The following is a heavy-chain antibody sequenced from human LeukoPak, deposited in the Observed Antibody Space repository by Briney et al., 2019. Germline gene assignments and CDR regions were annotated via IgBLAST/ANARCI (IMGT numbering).Heavy chain of an antibody. D-gene: IGHD2-8*01. Sequence: SETLSLTCTVSSGSISSSSNYWGWIRQRPGEGLEWIGNIYSSGSTHYRPSLKRRVTISADRSNNQVSLKLSSVTAADTAVYYCARGYTNGVNRGVWLDPWGQGTLVTVSS. CDR3: ARGYTNGVNRGVWLDP. CDR1: SGSISSSSNY. CDR2: IYSSGST. J-gene: IGHJ5*02. V-gene: IGHV4-39*07.